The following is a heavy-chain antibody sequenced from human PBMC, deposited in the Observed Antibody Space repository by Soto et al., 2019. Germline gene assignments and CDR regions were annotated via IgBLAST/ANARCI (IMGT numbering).Heavy chain of an antibody. Sequence: GGSLRLSCAASGFTFSSYGMHWVRQAPGKGLEWVAVICYVGSNKYYADSVKGRFTISRDNSKNTLYLQMNSLRAEDTAVYYCARDGRQLLSLPNDYWGQGTLVTVSS. D-gene: IGHD2-2*01. V-gene: IGHV3-33*01. CDR1: GFTFSSYG. J-gene: IGHJ4*02. CDR2: ICYVGSNK. CDR3: ARDGRQLLSLPNDY.